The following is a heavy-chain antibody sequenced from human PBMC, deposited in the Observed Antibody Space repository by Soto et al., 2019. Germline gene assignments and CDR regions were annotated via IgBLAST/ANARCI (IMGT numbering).Heavy chain of an antibody. D-gene: IGHD3-10*01. CDR1: GGPFSGYY. V-gene: IGHV4-34*01. CDR2: INHSGST. CDR3: ARGGGGSGSYFGY. Sequence: SETLSLTCAVYGGPFSGYYWSWIRQPPGKGLEWIGEINHSGSTTYNPSLKSRVTISVDTSKNQFSLKLSSVTAADTAVYYCARGGGGSGSYFGYWGQGTLVTVSS. J-gene: IGHJ4*02.